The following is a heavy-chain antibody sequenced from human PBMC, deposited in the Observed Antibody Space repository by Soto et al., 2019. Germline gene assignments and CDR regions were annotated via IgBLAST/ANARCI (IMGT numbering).Heavy chain of an antibody. CDR2: TYYKSKWYN. D-gene: IGHD3-3*01. J-gene: IGHJ4*01. CDR1: GDSLSSNSAA. CDR3: ARDSILEWLLFPQPRFDY. Sequence: SQTLSLTCAISGDSLSSNSAAWNWIRQSPSRGLEWLGRTYYKSKWYNDYAVSVKSRITIDPDTSKNQFSLQLNSVTPEDTAVYYCARDSILEWLLFPQPRFDYWGLGTLVTVSS. V-gene: IGHV6-1*01.